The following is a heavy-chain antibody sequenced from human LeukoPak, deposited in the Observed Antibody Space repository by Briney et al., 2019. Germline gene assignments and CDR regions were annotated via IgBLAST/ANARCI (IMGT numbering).Heavy chain of an antibody. D-gene: IGHD3-22*01. V-gene: IGHV3-23*01. CDR2: ISGSAGST. Sequence: GGSLRLSCAASGFTFSSYAMSWVRQAPGKGLDWVSAISGSAGSTYYADSVKGRFTISRDNSKNTLYLQMNSLRAEDTAVYYCAKWTKGIVVVPAAEPDYYYDSSGYLEAYFDYWGQGTLVTVSS. CDR3: AKWTKGIVVVPAAEPDYYYDSSGYLEAYFDY. CDR1: GFTFSSYA. J-gene: IGHJ4*02.